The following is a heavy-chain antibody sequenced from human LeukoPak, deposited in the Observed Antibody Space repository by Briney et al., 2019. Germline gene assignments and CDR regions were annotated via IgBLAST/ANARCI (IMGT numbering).Heavy chain of an antibody. J-gene: IGHJ6*02. CDR2: ISSSSSTI. Sequence: GGSLRLSCAASGFTFSSYSMNWVRQAPGKGLEWVSYISSSSSTIYYADSVKGRFTISRDNAKNSLYLQMNSLRAEDTAVYYCARGDYSRGYYYYGMDVWGQGTRSPSP. V-gene: IGHV3-48*01. CDR3: ARGDYSRGYYYYGMDV. D-gene: IGHD4-11*01. CDR1: GFTFSSYS.